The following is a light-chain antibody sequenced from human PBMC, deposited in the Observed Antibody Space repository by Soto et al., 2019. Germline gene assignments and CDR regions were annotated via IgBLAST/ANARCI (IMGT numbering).Light chain of an antibody. CDR3: GSWDSSLSGYV. J-gene: IGLJ1*01. CDR2: DDN. CDR1: SSNFGGNS. Sequence: QSVLTQPPSVSAAPAQKVTISCSRSSSNFGGNSVSWYQQLPGTAPKLLISDDNKRPSGIPDRFSGSKSGTPATPGVTGGQNGDEADYYCGSWDSSLSGYVFGTGSEVTVL. V-gene: IGLV1-51*01.